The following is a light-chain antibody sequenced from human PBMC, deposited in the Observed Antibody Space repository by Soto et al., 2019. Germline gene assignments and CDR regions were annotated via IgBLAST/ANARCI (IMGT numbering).Light chain of an antibody. V-gene: IGKV3-20*01. CDR1: HSVDSN. Sequence: EIVMTQSPGTLSVSTGQGATLSCRASHSVDSNLAWYQQKPGQAPRLLIFGASTRPTGIPDRFSGSGSGTDFTLTISRLEPEDFAVYYCQQCGSSSTFGQGTRLEIK. CDR2: GAS. J-gene: IGKJ5*01. CDR3: QQCGSSST.